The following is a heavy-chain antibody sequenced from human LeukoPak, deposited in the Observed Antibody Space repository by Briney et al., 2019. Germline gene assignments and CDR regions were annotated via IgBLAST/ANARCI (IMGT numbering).Heavy chain of an antibody. J-gene: IGHJ5*02. CDR2: INPSGGST. V-gene: IGHV1-46*01. CDR3: ARLRMRPGRWFDP. D-gene: IGHD1-14*01. Sequence: GASVKVSCKASGYTFTSYYMHWVRQAPGQGLEWMGIINPSGGSTSYAQKFQGRVTMTRDTSTSTVYMELSSLRSEATAVYYCARLRMRPGRWFDPWGQGTLVTVSS. CDR1: GYTFTSYY.